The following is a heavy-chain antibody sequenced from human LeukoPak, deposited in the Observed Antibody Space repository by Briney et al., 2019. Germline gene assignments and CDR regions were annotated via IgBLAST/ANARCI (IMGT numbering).Heavy chain of an antibody. J-gene: IGHJ4*02. CDR2: IYYSGST. V-gene: IGHV4-59*01. CDR3: ARGVVRGVTPSLSKYYFDY. CDR1: GGSISSYY. D-gene: IGHD3-10*01. Sequence: PSETLSLTCTVSGGSISSYYWSWIRQPPGKGLEWIGYIYYSGSTNYNPSLKSRVTISVDTSKNQFSLKLSSVTAADTAVYYCARGVVRGVTPSLSKYYFDYWGQGTLVTVSS.